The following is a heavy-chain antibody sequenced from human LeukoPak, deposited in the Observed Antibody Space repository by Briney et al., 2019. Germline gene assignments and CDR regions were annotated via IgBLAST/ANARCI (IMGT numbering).Heavy chain of an antibody. CDR1: GFTFSSYA. Sequence: GRSLRLSCAASGFTFSSYAMHWVRQAPGKGLEWVALISHDGSSEYYADSMKGRFTISRDNSKNTFYLQMNSLRPEDTAVYYCASRFEWLSSFDYWAREPWSPSPQ. D-gene: IGHD3-3*01. CDR2: ISHDGSSE. CDR3: ASRFEWLSSFDY. J-gene: IGHJ4*02. V-gene: IGHV3-30*03.